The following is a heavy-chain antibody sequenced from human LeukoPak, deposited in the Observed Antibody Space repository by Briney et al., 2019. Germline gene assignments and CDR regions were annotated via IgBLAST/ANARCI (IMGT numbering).Heavy chain of an antibody. D-gene: IGHD3-22*01. Sequence: PGGSLRLSCGASGFTFRNYAMAWVRQGPGKGLEWVSGISGSGGRTFYAESAKGRVTISRDNFKNTVFLQMNSLTTEDTAIYYCVKGDSIYDSSGYFYESWGPGILVTVSS. CDR1: GFTFRNYA. V-gene: IGHV3-23*01. CDR2: ISGSGGRT. CDR3: VKGDSIYDSSGYFYES. J-gene: IGHJ4*02.